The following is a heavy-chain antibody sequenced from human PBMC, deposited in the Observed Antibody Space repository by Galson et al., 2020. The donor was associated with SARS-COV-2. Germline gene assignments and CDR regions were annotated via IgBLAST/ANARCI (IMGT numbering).Heavy chain of an antibody. Sequence: RGSLRLSCAASGFTFSTYAMNWVRQAPGMGLEWVSAISDSSGSTYYADSVKGRFTVSRDNSKNTLYLQMNSLRAEDTAIYYCAKDLDVSGVPYFYYGMDVWGQGTAVTVSS. D-gene: IGHD6-19*01. CDR3: AKDLDVSGVPYFYYGMDV. V-gene: IGHV3-23*01. J-gene: IGHJ6*02. CDR2: ISDSSGST. CDR1: GFTFSTYA.